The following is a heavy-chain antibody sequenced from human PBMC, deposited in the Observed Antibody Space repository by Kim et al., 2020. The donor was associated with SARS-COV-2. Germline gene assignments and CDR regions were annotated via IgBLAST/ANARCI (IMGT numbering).Heavy chain of an antibody. CDR2: IRYTGRT. CDR3: ARLPDISGWPFDY. D-gene: IGHD6-19*01. CDR1: GGSLNGYF. Sequence: SETLSLTCTVSGGSLNGYFWTWIRQSPEKGLEWIGYIRYTGRTEYNPSLKSRVTMSLDTSKNQFSLKVTSVAPADTAVYYCARLPDISGWPFDYGGQGTL. J-gene: IGHJ4*02. V-gene: IGHV4-59*13.